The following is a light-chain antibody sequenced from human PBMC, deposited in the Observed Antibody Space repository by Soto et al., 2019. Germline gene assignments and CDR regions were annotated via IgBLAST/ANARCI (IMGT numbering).Light chain of an antibody. V-gene: IGKV3-11*01. J-gene: IGKJ4*01. CDR2: DAS. Sequence: EIVLTQSPATLSLSPGGRATLSCKARQKVRSHLAWYQQKPGQAPRLLIYDASNRATGIPARFSGSGSGTDFTLTISSLEPEDFAVYYCQQRSNWNTFGGGTKVEIK. CDR3: QQRSNWNT. CDR1: QKVRSH.